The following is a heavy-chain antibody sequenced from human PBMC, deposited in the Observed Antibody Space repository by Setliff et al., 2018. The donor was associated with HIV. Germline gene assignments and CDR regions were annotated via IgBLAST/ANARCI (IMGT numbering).Heavy chain of an antibody. D-gene: IGHD3-10*01. Sequence: SETLSLTCALYGGSSSDYYWGWIRQPPGKGLEWIGSIYYRGSTYCNPSLKSRVTISVDTSKNQFSLKLPSVTAADTAVYYCARRIDNSGSFPDKNWFDTWGQGSLVTVSS. CDR3: ARRIDNSGSFPDKNWFDT. CDR2: IYYRGST. J-gene: IGHJ5*02. V-gene: IGHV4-39*01. CDR1: GGSSSDYY.